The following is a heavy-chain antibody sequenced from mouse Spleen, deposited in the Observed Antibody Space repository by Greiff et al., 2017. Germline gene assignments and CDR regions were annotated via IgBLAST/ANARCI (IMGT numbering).Heavy chain of an antibody. CDR2: ISDGGSYT. V-gene: IGHV5-4*02. CDR3: ARGHYYGSSLDY. J-gene: IGHJ2*01. Sequence: VQLKESGGGLVKPGGSLKLSCAASGFTFSDYYMYWVRQTPEKRLEWVATISDGGSYTYYPDSVKGRFTISRDNAKNNLYLQMSSLKSEDTAMYYCARGHYYGSSLDYWGQGTTLTVSS. D-gene: IGHD1-1*01. CDR1: GFTFSDYY.